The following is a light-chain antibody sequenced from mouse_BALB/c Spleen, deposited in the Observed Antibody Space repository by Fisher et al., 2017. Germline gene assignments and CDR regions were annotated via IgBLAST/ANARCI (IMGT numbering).Light chain of an antibody. Sequence: IVLTQTPTIMSASPGEKVTMTCSASSSVSYTHWYQQKSGTSPKRWIYDTSKLASGVPARFSGSGSGTSYSLTISSMEAEDAATYYCQQWSGYPFPFGGGTKLEIK. CDR2: DTS. CDR1: SSVSY. CDR3: QQWSGYPFP. J-gene: IGKJ1*01. V-gene: IGKV4-59*01.